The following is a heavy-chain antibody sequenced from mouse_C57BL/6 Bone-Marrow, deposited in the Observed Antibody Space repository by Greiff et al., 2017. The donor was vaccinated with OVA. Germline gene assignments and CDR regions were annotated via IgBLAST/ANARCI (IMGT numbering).Heavy chain of an antibody. D-gene: IGHD2-10*01. CDR3: VRQGGLLIYYYAMDY. V-gene: IGHV10-1*01. CDR2: IRSKSNNYAT. Sequence: EVQVVESGGGLVQPKGSLKLSCAASGFSFNTYAMNWVRQAPGKGLEWVARIRSKSNNYATYYADSVKDRFTISRDDSESMLYLQMNNLKTEDTAMYYCVRQGGLLIYYYAMDYGGQGTSATVSS. CDR1: GFSFNTYA. J-gene: IGHJ4*01.